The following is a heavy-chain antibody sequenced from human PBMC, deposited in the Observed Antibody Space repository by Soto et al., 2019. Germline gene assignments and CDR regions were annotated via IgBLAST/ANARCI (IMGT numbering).Heavy chain of an antibody. CDR2: MNPNSGNT. CDR3: ARRGYSYGNDAFDI. D-gene: IGHD5-18*01. V-gene: IGHV1-8*02. CDR1: GYTFTSYA. J-gene: IGHJ3*02. Sequence: GASVKVSCKASGYTFTSYAIHWVRQAPGQRLEWMGWMNPNSGNTGYAQKFQGRVTMTRNTSISTAYMELSSLRSEDTAVYYCARRGYSYGNDAFDIWGQGTMVTVSS.